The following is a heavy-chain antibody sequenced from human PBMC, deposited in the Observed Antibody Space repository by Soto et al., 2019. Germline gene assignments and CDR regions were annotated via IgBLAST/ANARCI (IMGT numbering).Heavy chain of an antibody. CDR1: GGTFSSYT. D-gene: IGHD6-13*01. CDR3: ASLSSSWYHSFDY. J-gene: IGHJ4*02. Sequence: GASVKVSCKASGGTFSSYTISWVRQAPGQGLEWMGRIIPILGIANYAQKFQGRVTITADKSTSTAYMELSSLRSEDTAVYYCASLSSSWYHSFDYWGQGTLVTVSS. CDR2: IIPILGIA. V-gene: IGHV1-69*02.